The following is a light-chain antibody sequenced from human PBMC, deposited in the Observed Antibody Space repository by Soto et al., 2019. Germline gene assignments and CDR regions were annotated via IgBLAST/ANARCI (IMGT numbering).Light chain of an antibody. CDR3: SSYTGAYTLV. Sequence: QSALAQPASVSGSPGQSIAISCTGTSSDVGAYNYVSWYQQHPGIAPKLIVHEVSDRPSGVSDRFSGSKSGNTASLTISGLQAEDEADYYCSSYTGAYTLVFGTGTKVTVL. J-gene: IGLJ1*01. V-gene: IGLV2-14*01. CDR1: SSDVGAYNY. CDR2: EVS.